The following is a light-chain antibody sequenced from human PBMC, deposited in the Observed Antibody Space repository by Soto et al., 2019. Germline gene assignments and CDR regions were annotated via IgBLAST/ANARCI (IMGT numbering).Light chain of an antibody. CDR2: SNN. V-gene: IGLV1-44*01. Sequence: SVLTQPPSASGTPGQRVTISCSGSSSNIGRNTVNWFQQLPGTAPKLLIYSNNQRPSGVPDRFSGSKSGTSASLAISGLQSEDEADYYCAAWDDSLNGVVFGGGTKVTVL. J-gene: IGLJ2*01. CDR1: SSNIGRNT. CDR3: AAWDDSLNGVV.